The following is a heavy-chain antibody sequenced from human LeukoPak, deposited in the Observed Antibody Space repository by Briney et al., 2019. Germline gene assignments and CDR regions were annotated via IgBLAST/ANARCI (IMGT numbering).Heavy chain of an antibody. D-gene: IGHD6-13*01. Sequence: GGSLRLSCAASGFTFSSFEINWVRQAPGKGLEWVSYISHSANTIYYADSVKGRFTISRDNAKNSLYLQMNSLRAEDTAVYYCARETDSSPLGYWGQGTLVTVSS. CDR1: GFTFSSFE. J-gene: IGHJ4*02. CDR3: ARETDSSPLGY. V-gene: IGHV3-48*03. CDR2: ISHSANTI.